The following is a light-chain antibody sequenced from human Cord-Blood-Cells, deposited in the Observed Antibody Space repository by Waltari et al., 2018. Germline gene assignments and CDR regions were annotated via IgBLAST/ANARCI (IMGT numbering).Light chain of an antibody. Sequence: SYELTQPPSVSVSPGQTASITCSGDQFGDQYACWYQQKPGQSPVLVIYQDSKRPSGIPERFSGSNSGNTATLTISGTQAMDEADYYCQAWDSSTYVVFGGGTKLTVL. J-gene: IGLJ2*01. CDR1: QFGDQY. V-gene: IGLV3-1*01. CDR2: QDS. CDR3: QAWDSSTYVV.